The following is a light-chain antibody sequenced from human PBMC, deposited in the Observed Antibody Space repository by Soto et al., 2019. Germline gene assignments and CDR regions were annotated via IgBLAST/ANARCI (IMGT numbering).Light chain of an antibody. CDR3: SSYTSGSTWV. Sequence: QSVLTQPASVSGSPGQSIAISCTGTNSDVGDYNYVSWYQQHPGNAPKLLIYDVTNRPSGVYNRFSGSKSGNMASLTISGLQAEDEADYYCSSYTSGSTWVFGGGTQLTVL. V-gene: IGLV2-14*03. J-gene: IGLJ3*02. CDR2: DVT. CDR1: NSDVGDYNY.